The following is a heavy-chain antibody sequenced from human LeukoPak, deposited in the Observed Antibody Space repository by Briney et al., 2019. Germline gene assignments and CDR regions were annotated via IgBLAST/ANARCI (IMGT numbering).Heavy chain of an antibody. V-gene: IGHV4-39*01. CDR2: IYYSGST. J-gene: IGHJ4*02. CDR1: GGSISSSSYY. Sequence: SETLSLTCTVSGGSISSSSYYWGWIRQPPGKGLEWIGSIYYSGSTYYNPSLKSRVTISVDTSKNQFSLKLSSVTAADTAVYYCARFGRDGYNGYFDYWGQGTLVTVSS. CDR3: ARFGRDGYNGYFDY. D-gene: IGHD5-24*01.